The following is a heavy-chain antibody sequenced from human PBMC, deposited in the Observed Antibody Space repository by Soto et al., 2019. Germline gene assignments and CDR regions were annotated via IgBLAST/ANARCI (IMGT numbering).Heavy chain of an antibody. CDR2: IYSGGST. J-gene: IGHJ4*02. CDR3: ARLMRASGIDY. Sequence: EVQLVETGGGLIQPGGSLRLSCAASDFTVNNNYMTWVRQAPGRGLEWVSIIYSGGSTYYADSVKGRFTISRDNSKNTLYLQMNHLKAEDTAVYYCARLMRASGIDYWGQGTLVTVSS. V-gene: IGHV3-53*02. CDR1: DFTVNNNY. D-gene: IGHD3-10*01.